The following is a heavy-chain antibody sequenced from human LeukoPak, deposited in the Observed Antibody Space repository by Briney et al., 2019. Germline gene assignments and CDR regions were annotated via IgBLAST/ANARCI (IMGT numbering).Heavy chain of an antibody. CDR2: IYSGGNT. D-gene: IGHD4-23*01. CDR3: ARLVTGTTVINSGWFDP. Sequence: PGGSLRLSCAASGITVSGNYMAWVRQAPGKGLEWASVIYSGGNTYHADSVKGRFSISRDNSKNTVYLQMNGLRVEDTAVYYCARLVTGTTVINSGWFDPWGRGTLVTVSS. V-gene: IGHV3-66*04. CDR1: GITVSGNY. J-gene: IGHJ5*02.